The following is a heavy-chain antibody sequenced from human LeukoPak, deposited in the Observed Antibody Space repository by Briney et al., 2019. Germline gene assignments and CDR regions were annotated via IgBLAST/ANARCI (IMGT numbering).Heavy chain of an antibody. D-gene: IGHD3-10*01. CDR1: GGSISSYY. J-gene: IGHJ4*02. Sequence: SETLSLTCTVSGGSISSYYWTWIRQPAGKGLEWIGRTHTSGSTNYNPSLKSRVTMSVDTSKNQFSLKLSSVTAADTAVYYCARDTYYYGSGTYYFNYWSQGTLVTVSS. CDR2: THTSGST. V-gene: IGHV4-4*07. CDR3: ARDTYYYGSGTYYFNY.